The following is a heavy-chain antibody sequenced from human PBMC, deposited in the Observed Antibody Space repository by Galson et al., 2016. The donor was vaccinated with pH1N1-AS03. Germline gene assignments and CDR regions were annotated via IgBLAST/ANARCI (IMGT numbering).Heavy chain of an antibody. Sequence: SVKVSCKASGDISSSYAISWVRQAPGQGLEWMGRIIPIVSEIKYAQKFRGRVTIIADESTSTGSMAVSNLTSEDTAIYYCARSYSGYERNDYDYYGLDVWGQGTTVTVSS. J-gene: IGHJ6*02. CDR2: IIPIVSEI. D-gene: IGHD5-12*01. CDR1: GDISSSYA. CDR3: ARSYSGYERNDYDYYGLDV. V-gene: IGHV1-69*11.